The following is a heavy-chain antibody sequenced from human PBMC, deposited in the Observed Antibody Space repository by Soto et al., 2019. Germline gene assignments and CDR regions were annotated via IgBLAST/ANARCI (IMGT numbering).Heavy chain of an antibody. Sequence: QVQMVESGGGVVQPGRSLRLSCAASGFTFSNYAMHWVRQAPGKGLEWLAVISYHGNDKYYADSVKGRFTISRDNSKDTLYLQMSSLRAEEKAVYYCKSAKVRALGGFDYWGQGTLVTVSS. J-gene: IGHJ4*02. CDR3: KSAKVRALGGFDY. CDR1: GFTFSNYA. CDR2: ISYHGNDK. D-gene: IGHD3-10*01. V-gene: IGHV3-30-3*01.